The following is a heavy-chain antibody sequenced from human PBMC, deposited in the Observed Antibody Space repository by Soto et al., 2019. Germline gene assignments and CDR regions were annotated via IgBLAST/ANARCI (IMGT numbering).Heavy chain of an antibody. V-gene: IGHV4-59*01. D-gene: IGHD1-26*01. CDR2: IYGTGTT. CDR1: DGSISSYY. Sequence: PSETLSLTCTVSDGSISSYYWSWIRQPPGKGLEWIGYIYGTGTTNYAPSLKNRVTMSLHTSKNQFSLTLSSVTAADTAMYYCAGFSSGTYLFGLWGPGTLVTAPQ. J-gene: IGHJ4*02. CDR3: AGFSSGTYLFGL.